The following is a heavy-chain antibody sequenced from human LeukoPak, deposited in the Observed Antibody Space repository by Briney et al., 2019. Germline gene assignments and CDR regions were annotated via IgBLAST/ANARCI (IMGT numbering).Heavy chain of an antibody. D-gene: IGHD5-18*01. Sequence: SETLSLTCTVSGGSISSYYWSWIRQPPGKGLEWIGYIYYSGSTNYNPSLKSRVTISVDTSKNQFSLKLSSVTAADTAVYYCARSSGYSYGPFDYWGQGTLVTAPS. V-gene: IGHV4-59*01. CDR1: GGSISSYY. CDR3: ARSSGYSYGPFDY. CDR2: IYYSGST. J-gene: IGHJ4*02.